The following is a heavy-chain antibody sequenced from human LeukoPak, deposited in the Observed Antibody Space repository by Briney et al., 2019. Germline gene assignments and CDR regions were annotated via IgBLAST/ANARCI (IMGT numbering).Heavy chain of an antibody. CDR1: GYTFISYG. CDR2: ISGHNGNT. V-gene: IGHV1-18*01. D-gene: IGHD3-22*01. CDR3: ARDPSGDVVVITGDAFDV. J-gene: IGHJ3*01. Sequence: ASVKVSCKASGYTFISYGISWVRQVPGQGLEGMGWISGHNGNTNYAQKVQGRVTMTTDTSTSTAYMELRSLRSDDTAVYYCARDPSGDVVVITGDAFDVWGQGTMVTVSS.